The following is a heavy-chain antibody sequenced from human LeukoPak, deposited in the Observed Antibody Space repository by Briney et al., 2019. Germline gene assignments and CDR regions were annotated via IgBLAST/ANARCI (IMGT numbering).Heavy chain of an antibody. D-gene: IGHD2-2*01. CDR3: ARDRTVVPAARDYGDYDYYYYGMDV. CDR2: INPSGGST. V-gene: IGHV1-46*01. CDR1: GYTFTSYY. Sequence: GASVKVSRKAAGYTFTSYYMHWVRQAPGQGLEWMGIINPSGGSTRYAQKFQGRVTMTRDTSTSTVYMELSSLRSEDTDVYYCARDRTVVPAARDYGDYDYYYYGMDVWGQGTTVTVSS. J-gene: IGHJ6*02.